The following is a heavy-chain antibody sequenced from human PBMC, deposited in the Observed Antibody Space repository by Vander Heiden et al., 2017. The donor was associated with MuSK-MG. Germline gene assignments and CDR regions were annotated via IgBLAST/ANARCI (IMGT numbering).Heavy chain of an antibody. Sequence: QVQLVQSGAEVKKPGSSVKVSCTASGGTFSSYAISWVRQAPGQGLEWMGGIIPIFGTANYAQKFQGRVTITADKSTSTAYMELSSLRSEDTAVYYCARTTGTTSYYYYYYMDVWGKGTTVTVSS. V-gene: IGHV1-69*06. CDR2: IIPIFGTA. J-gene: IGHJ6*03. CDR3: ARTTGTTSYYYYYYMDV. CDR1: GGTFSSYA. D-gene: IGHD1-7*01.